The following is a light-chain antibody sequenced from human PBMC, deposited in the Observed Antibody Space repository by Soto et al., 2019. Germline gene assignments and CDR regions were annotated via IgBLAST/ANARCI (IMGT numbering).Light chain of an antibody. CDR1: QSISSY. CDR3: PQSYSTPQT. Sequence: DIQMTQSPSSLSASVGDRVTITCRASQSISSYLNLYQQKPGKAPKLLIYAASSLQSGVPSTFIGSGSSTAFTVTIGSLQTEDFATYYWPQSYSTPQTFGHGTKVEIK. J-gene: IGKJ1*01. CDR2: AAS. V-gene: IGKV1-39*01.